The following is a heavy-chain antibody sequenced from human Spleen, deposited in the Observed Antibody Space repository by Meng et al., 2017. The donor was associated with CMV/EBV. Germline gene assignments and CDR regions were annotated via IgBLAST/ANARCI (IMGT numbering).Heavy chain of an antibody. CDR2: INHSGST. Sequence: VYGGSFSGYYWSWIRQPPGKGLEWIGEINHSGSTNYNPSLKSRVTISVDTSKNQFSLKLSSVTAADTAVYYCARGPPHYSNLNRFDPWGQGTLVTVSS. V-gene: IGHV4-34*01. CDR1: GGSFSGYY. D-gene: IGHD4-11*01. CDR3: ARGPPHYSNLNRFDP. J-gene: IGHJ5*02.